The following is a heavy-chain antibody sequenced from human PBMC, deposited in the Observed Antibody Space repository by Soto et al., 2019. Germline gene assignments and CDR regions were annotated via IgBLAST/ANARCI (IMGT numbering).Heavy chain of an antibody. D-gene: IGHD1-26*01. V-gene: IGHV3-72*01. CDR2: TRNKANSYTT. Sequence: PGGSLRLSCGASGLTFRDHYMDWVRQAPGKGLEWVGRTRNKANSYTTEYAASVKGRFTISRDDSKNSLYLQMNSLKTEDTAVYYCARLRSYYFDFWGQGTLVTVSS. CDR1: GLTFRDHY. J-gene: IGHJ4*02. CDR3: ARLRSYYFDF.